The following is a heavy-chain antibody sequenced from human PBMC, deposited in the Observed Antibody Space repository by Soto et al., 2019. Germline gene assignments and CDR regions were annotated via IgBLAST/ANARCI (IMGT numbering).Heavy chain of an antibody. D-gene: IGHD2-2*01. V-gene: IGHV1-69*08. Sequence: QVQLVQSGAEVKKPGSSVKVSCKASGGTFSSYTISWVRQAPGQGLEWMGRIIPILGIANYAQKFQGRVTITADKSTSTAYRDLSSLRSEDTAVYYCARDGSQLVPAAIRGENWFDPWGQGTLVTVSS. J-gene: IGHJ5*02. CDR1: GGTFSSYT. CDR2: IIPILGIA. CDR3: ARDGSQLVPAAIRGENWFDP.